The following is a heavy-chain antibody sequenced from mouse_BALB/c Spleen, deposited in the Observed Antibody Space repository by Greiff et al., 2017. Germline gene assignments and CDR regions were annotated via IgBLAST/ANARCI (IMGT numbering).Heavy chain of an antibody. Sequence: QVQLQQSGAELMKPGASVKISCKATGYTFSSYWIEWVKQRPGHGLEWIGEILPGSGSTNYNEKFKGKATFTADTSSNTAYMQLSSLTSEDSAVYYCARYRNRGAMDYWGQGTSVTVSS. V-gene: IGHV1-9*01. CDR2: ILPGSGST. J-gene: IGHJ4*01. CDR1: GYTFSSYW. D-gene: IGHD2-14*01. CDR3: ARYRNRGAMDY.